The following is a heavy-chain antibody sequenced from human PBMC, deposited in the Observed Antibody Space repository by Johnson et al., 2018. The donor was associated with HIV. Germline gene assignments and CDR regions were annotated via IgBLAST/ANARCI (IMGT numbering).Heavy chain of an antibody. V-gene: IGHV3-30*02. Sequence: QVLLVESGGGMVQPGGSLRLSCAASGFTFSSYGMHWVRQVPGNGLEWVTFIQYDGTNKYYADSVKGRFTVSRDNSKNTLYLQMNSLRVEDTDVYYCAGERGISGGCDVGGQGTRVSVSS. CDR2: IQYDGTNK. J-gene: IGHJ3*01. CDR1: GFTFSSYG. CDR3: AGERGISGGCDV. D-gene: IGHD2-15*01.